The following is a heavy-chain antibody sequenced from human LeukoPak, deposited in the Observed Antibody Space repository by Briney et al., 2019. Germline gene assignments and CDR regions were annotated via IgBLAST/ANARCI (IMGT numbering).Heavy chain of an antibody. V-gene: IGHV3-30-3*01. Sequence: GGSERLSCAASGFTLSTYAMHWVRQAPGKGLEWVAVISYDGYDTYYGDSVKGRFTISRDNAKNSMYLQMNSLRDEDTAVYYCASLPGYSNGELDYWGQGTLVIFSS. CDR3: ASLPGYSNGELDY. D-gene: IGHD6-19*01. CDR2: ISYDGYDT. CDR1: GFTLSTYA. J-gene: IGHJ4*02.